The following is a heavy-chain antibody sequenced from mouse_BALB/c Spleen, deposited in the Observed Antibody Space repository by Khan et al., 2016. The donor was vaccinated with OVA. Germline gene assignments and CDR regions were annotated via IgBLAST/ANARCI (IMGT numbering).Heavy chain of an antibody. J-gene: IGHJ4*01. D-gene: IGHD1-1*02. CDR1: GYTFTKNG. CDR3: ARSRWLLPAMDY. CDR2: INTNTGEP. V-gene: IGHV9-3*02. Sequence: QIQLVQSGPELKKPGETVKISCKASGYTFTKNGMNWVKQAPGKGLKWMGWINTNTGEPTYAEEFKGRFAISLETSASTAYLQINNLKNEDTGTYFCARSRWLLPAMDYWGQGTSVTVSS.